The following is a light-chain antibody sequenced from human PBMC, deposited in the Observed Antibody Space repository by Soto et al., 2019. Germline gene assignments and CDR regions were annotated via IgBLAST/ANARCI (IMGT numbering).Light chain of an antibody. V-gene: IGLV1-44*01. J-gene: IGLJ1*01. CDR1: GSNIGSHT. Sequence: QLVLTQPPSASGTPGQRVTISCSGSGSNIGSHTVNWYQHVPGTAPKLLMYSNSQRPSGVPDRFSGSKSGTSASLAISGLQSVVAADYYCAAWDDSLNGLYVFGTGTKLTVL. CDR2: SNS. CDR3: AAWDDSLNGLYV.